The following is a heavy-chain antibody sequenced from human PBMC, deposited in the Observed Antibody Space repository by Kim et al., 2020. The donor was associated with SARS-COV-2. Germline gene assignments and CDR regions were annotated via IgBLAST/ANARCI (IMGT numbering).Heavy chain of an antibody. D-gene: IGHD3-3*01. V-gene: IGHV4-34*01. CDR1: GGSFSGYF. CDR2: INHSGST. Sequence: SETLSLTCAVYGGSFSGYFWSWIRQPPGKGLEWVGEINHSGSTNYNPSLKSRVTISVDTTKNQFSLKLSSVTAADTAVYYCAGGAQTAGSIFVVVIIERPFFDYWGQGTLVTVSS. J-gene: IGHJ4*02. CDR3: AGGAQTAGSIFVVVIIERPFFDY.